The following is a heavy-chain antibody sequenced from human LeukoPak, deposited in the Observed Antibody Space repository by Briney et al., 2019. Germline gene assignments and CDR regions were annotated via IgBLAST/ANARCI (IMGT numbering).Heavy chain of an antibody. CDR1: GFTFSSYG. Sequence: GGSLRLSCAASGFTFSSYGMHWVRQAPGKGLEWVAVISYDGSNKYYADSVKGRFTISRDNSKNTLYLQMNSLRAEDTAVYYRAGGQQLEYAFDIWGQGTMVTVSS. V-gene: IGHV3-30*03. J-gene: IGHJ3*02. D-gene: IGHD6-13*01. CDR3: AGGQQLEYAFDI. CDR2: ISYDGSNK.